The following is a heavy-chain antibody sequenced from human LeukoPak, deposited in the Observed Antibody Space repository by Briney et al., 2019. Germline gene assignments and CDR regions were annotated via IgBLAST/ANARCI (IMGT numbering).Heavy chain of an antibody. Sequence: SETLSLTCTVSGGSISSYYWSWIRQPPGKGLEWIGYIYYSGSTNYNPSLKSRVTISVDTSKNQFSLKLSSVTAADTAVYYCARHFSSRKHLDYWGQGTLVTVSS. CDR1: GGSISSYY. V-gene: IGHV4-59*08. J-gene: IGHJ4*02. CDR3: ARHFSSRKHLDY. D-gene: IGHD6-13*01. CDR2: IYYSGST.